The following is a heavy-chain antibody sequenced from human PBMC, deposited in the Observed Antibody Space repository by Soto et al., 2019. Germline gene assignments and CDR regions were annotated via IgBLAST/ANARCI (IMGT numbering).Heavy chain of an antibody. CDR2: FYSGST. Sequence: PSETLSLTCTVSGGSINRRTSYCAWIRQSPGKGPEWMATFYSGSTYYNPSLKSRLTMSVDTSTNQFSLRLRSVAAPDTAVYYCATTRGIAVGGSFDHWGQGALVTVS. V-gene: IGHV4-39*01. CDR3: ATTRGIAVGGSFDH. D-gene: IGHD6-19*01. J-gene: IGHJ5*02. CDR1: GGSINRRTSY.